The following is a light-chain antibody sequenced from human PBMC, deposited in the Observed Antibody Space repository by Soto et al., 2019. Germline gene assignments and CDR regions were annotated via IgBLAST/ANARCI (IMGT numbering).Light chain of an antibody. Sequence: DIQMTQSPSSMSASVGDRVTITCRASQGIDNWLAWYQQKPGKAPKILIYSASTLQSGVPSRFSGSGSGTDFTLTISSLQPEDFATYFCQRTNSFPPYTFGQGTKLEIK. CDR1: QGIDNW. J-gene: IGKJ2*01. CDR2: SAS. V-gene: IGKV1-12*01. CDR3: QRTNSFPPYT.